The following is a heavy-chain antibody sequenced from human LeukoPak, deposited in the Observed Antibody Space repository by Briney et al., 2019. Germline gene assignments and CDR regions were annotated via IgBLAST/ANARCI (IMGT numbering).Heavy chain of an antibody. CDR3: VRGRSSKGAFDI. V-gene: IGHV4-34*01. Sequence: SETLSLTCAVYGGSFSGYYWSWIRQPPGKGLEWIGEINHSGSTNYNPSLKSRVTTSVDTSKNQFSLKLSSVTAADTAVYYCVRGRSSKGAFDIWGQGTMVTVSS. CDR1: GGSFSGYY. CDR2: INHSGST. J-gene: IGHJ3*02.